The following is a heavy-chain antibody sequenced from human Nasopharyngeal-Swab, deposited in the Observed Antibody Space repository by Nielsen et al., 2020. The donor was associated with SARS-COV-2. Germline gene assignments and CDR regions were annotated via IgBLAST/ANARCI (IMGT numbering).Heavy chain of an antibody. CDR2: INHSGST. CDR1: GGSFRGYY. V-gene: IGHV4-34*01. Sequence: QSLSSTCAVDGGSFRGYYWRWIRQPPGKGLEWIGEINHSGSTNYNPSLKSRVTISVDTSKNQFSLKLSSVTAADTAVYYCARGLNGGHWGQGTLVTVSS. D-gene: IGHD3-16*01. CDR3: ARGLNGGH. J-gene: IGHJ4*02.